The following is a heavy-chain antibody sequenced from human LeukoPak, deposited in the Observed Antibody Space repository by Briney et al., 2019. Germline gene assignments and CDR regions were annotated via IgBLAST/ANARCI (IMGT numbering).Heavy chain of an antibody. CDR2: IQYDGSKE. CDR1: GFSFTNYG. Sequence: GGSLRLSCAASGFSFTNYGMHWVRQAPGKGLEWVAFIQYDGSKESYPDSVKGRFTISRDYSKKTLYLQLNSLRAEDTAVYYCARGGDDRYSGYWDRYYYYYMDVWGKGTTVTVSS. J-gene: IGHJ6*03. CDR3: ARGGDDRYSGYWDRYYYYYMDV. V-gene: IGHV3-30*02. D-gene: IGHD5-12*01.